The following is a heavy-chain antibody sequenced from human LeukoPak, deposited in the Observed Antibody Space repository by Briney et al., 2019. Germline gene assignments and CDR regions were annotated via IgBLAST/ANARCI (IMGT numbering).Heavy chain of an antibody. CDR3: AKDLSGSSYYYYYMDV. V-gene: IGHV3-30*02. CDR1: GFTFSNYG. CDR2: IRYDGSNK. D-gene: IGHD1-26*01. Sequence: PGGSLRLSCAASGFTFSNYGMHWVRQAPGKGLEWVAFIRYDGSNKYYADSVKGRFTISRDNSKNTLYLQMNSLRAEDTAVYYCAKDLSGSSYYYYYMDVWGKGTTVTVSS. J-gene: IGHJ6*03.